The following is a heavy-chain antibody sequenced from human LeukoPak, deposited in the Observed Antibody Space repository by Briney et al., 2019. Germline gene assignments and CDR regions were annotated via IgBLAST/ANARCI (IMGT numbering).Heavy chain of an antibody. Sequence: SVKVSYKASGGTFSSYAISWVRQAPGQGLEWMGRIIPILGIANYAQKFQGRVTITADKSTSTAYMELSSLRSEDTAVYYCARLLYYYGMDVWGQGTTVTVSS. J-gene: IGHJ6*02. CDR1: GGTFSSYA. V-gene: IGHV1-69*04. CDR3: ARLLYYYGMDV. CDR2: IIPILGIA.